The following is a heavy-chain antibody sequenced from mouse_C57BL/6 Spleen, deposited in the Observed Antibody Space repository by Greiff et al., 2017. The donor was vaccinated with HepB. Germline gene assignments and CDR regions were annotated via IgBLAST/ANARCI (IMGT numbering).Heavy chain of an antibody. V-gene: IGHV1-82*01. CDR3: ARDDGYSLAWFAY. D-gene: IGHD2-3*01. J-gene: IGHJ3*01. Sequence: LQQSGPELVKPGASVKISCKASGYAFSSSWMNWVKQRPGKGLEWIGRIYPGDGDTNYNGKFKGKATLTADKSSSTAYMQLSSLTSEDSAVYFCARDDGYSLAWFAYWGQGTLVTVSA. CDR1: GYAFSSSW. CDR2: IYPGDGDT.